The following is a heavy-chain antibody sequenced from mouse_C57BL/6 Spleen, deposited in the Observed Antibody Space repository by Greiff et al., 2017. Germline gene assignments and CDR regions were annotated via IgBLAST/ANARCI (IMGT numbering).Heavy chain of an antibody. D-gene: IGHD1-1*01. Sequence: QVQLQQPGAELVKPGASVKMSCTASGYTFTSYWITWVKQRPGQGLEWIGDIYPGSGSTNYNEKFKSKATLTVDTSSSTAYMQLSSLTSEDSAVYYCARLLGSDRYWYFDVWGTGTTVTVSS. J-gene: IGHJ1*03. CDR1: GYTFTSYW. CDR2: IYPGSGST. V-gene: IGHV1-55*01. CDR3: ARLLGSDRYWYFDV.